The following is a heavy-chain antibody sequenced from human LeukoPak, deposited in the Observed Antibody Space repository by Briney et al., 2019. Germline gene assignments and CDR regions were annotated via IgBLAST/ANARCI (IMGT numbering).Heavy chain of an antibody. J-gene: IGHJ4*02. CDR2: IIPIFGTA. CDR1: GGTVSSYA. CDR3: ARLSSSSSPLDY. Sequence: ASVKLSCKAAGGTVSSYAISWVRQAPGHGVEWMGGIIPIFGTANYAQKCQGRVTITADKSTSTAYMELSSLRSEDTALYYCARLSSSSSPLDYWGQGTLVTVSS. D-gene: IGHD6-6*01. V-gene: IGHV1-69*06.